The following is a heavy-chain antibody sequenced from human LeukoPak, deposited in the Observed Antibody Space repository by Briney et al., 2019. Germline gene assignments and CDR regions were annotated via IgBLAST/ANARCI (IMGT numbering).Heavy chain of an antibody. Sequence: SQTLSLTCTVSGNSISSGDNYWSWIRQPAGKGLEWIGRIYTSGSTNYNPSLKSRVTISVDTSKNQFSLKLSSVTAADTAVYYCARVRYYGSGSYYKVDWFDPWGQGTLVTVSS. CDR2: IYTSGST. V-gene: IGHV4-61*02. CDR3: ARVRYYGSGSYYKVDWFDP. CDR1: GNSISSGDNY. J-gene: IGHJ5*02. D-gene: IGHD3-10*01.